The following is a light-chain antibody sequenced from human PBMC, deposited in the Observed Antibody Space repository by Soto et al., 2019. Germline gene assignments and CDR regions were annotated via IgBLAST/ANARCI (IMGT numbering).Light chain of an antibody. CDR2: AAS. CDR3: QQYGNSPRT. J-gene: IGKJ1*01. V-gene: IGKV3-20*01. Sequence: EIVMTQPPATLSVSPGERATLSCWASQSVSSNLAWYQQKPGQAPRLLIYAASSRATGIPDRFSGSGSGTDFTLTISRLEPEDFAVYYCQQYGNSPRTFGQGTKVDIK. CDR1: QSVSSN.